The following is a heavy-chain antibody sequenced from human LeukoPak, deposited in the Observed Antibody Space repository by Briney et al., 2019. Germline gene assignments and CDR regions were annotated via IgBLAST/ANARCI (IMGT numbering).Heavy chain of an antibody. CDR1: GFTFSSYA. CDR3: AKAPHSTWLVRGGFDY. J-gene: IGHJ4*02. D-gene: IGHD6-19*01. CDR2: ISYDGSNK. Sequence: PGGSLRLSCAASGFTFSSYAMHWVRQAPGKGLEWVAVISYDGSNKYYADSVKGRFTISRDNSKNTLYLQMNSLRAEDTAVYYCAKAPHSTWLVRGGFDYWGQGTLVTVSS. V-gene: IGHV3-30*18.